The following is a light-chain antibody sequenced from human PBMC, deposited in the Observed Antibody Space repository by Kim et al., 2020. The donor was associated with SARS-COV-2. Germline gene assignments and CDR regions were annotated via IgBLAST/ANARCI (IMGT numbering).Light chain of an antibody. CDR3: GAWDTSLSALV. CDR1: SSNIGDNF. J-gene: IGLJ2*01. Sequence: QSVLTQPPSVSAAPGRKVTISCSGSSSNIGDNFVSWYQHLPGTAPKLLIFDNNERLSGVPDRFSGSKSGTSATLDITGLQTGDEADYYCGAWDTSLSALVFGGGTQLTVL. CDR2: DNN. V-gene: IGLV1-51*01.